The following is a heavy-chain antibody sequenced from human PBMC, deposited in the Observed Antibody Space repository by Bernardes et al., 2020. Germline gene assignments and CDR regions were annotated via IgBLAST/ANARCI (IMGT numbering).Heavy chain of an antibody. D-gene: IGHD2-15*01. Sequence: GGSLRLSCAASGFTFSDYYMSWIRQAPGKGLEWVSYISSSSSHTDYADSLKGRFTISRDNARNSLFLQMSSLRGEDTAVYYCARGRGRNYYGLDVWGQGTTGTVSS. V-gene: IGHV3-11*06. CDR1: GFTFSDYY. CDR3: ARGRGRNYYGLDV. CDR2: ISSSSSHT. J-gene: IGHJ6*02.